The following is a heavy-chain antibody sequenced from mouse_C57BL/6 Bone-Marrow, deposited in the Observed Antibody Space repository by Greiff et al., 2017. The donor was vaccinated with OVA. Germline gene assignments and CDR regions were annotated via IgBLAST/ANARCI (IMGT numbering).Heavy chain of an antibody. CDR2: INPSNGGT. Sequence: VQLQQPGTELVKPGASVKLSCKASGYTFTSYWMHWVKQRPGQGLEWIGNINPSNGGTNYNEKLKSKATLTVDKTSSTTYMRLSSLTSYESAVYYCARGLLLRSEDAMDYWGQGTSVTVSS. CDR1: GYTFTSYW. D-gene: IGHD1-1*01. V-gene: IGHV1-53*01. CDR3: ARGLLLRSEDAMDY. J-gene: IGHJ4*01.